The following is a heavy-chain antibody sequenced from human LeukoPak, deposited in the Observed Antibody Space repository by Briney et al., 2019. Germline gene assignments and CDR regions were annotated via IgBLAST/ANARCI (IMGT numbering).Heavy chain of an antibody. J-gene: IGHJ4*02. CDR1: GDSVSSNSAA. Sequence: SQTLSLTCAISGDSVSSNSAAWNWIRQSPSGGLEWLGRTYYRSKWSTDYAVSVKSRITINPDTSKNQFSLQLNSVTPEDTAVYYCVRDRWFGELDCWGQGTLVTVSS. CDR3: VRDRWFGELDC. CDR2: TYYRSKWST. V-gene: IGHV6-1*01. D-gene: IGHD3-10*01.